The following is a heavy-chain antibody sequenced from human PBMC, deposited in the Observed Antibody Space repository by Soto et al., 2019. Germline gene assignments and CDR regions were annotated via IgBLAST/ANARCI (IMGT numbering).Heavy chain of an antibody. CDR3: AKGGGDY. CDR2: LSGSGGST. Sequence: EVQVLESGGALVQPGGSLRLSCAASGFTFSSYDMSWVRQAPGKGLEWVSGLSGSGGSTYYADSVKGRFTISRDNSKSTLYLQMNSLRAEDTAVYYCAKGGGDYWGQGTLVTVSS. D-gene: IGHD3-16*01. V-gene: IGHV3-23*01. J-gene: IGHJ4*02. CDR1: GFTFSSYD.